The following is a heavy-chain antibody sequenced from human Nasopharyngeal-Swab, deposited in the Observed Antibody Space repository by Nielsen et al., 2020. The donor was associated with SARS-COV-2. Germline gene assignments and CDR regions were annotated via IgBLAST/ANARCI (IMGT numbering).Heavy chain of an antibody. V-gene: IGHV4-39*01. CDR1: GGSISSSSYY. D-gene: IGHD3-22*01. CDR3: ASYYDSSGYQTFYYYYMDV. J-gene: IGHJ6*03. CDR2: IYYSGSN. Sequence: SETLSLTCTVSGGSISSSSYYWGWIRQPPGKGLEWIGSIYYSGSNYYNPSLKSRVTISVDTSKNQFSLKLSSVTAADTAVYYCASYYDSSGYQTFYYYYMDVWGKGTTVTVSS.